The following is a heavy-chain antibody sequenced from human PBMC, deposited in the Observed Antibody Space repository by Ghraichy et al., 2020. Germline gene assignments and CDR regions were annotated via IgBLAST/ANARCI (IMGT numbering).Heavy chain of an antibody. CDR1: GYSFTSYW. J-gene: IGHJ4*02. D-gene: IGHD3-22*01. Sequence: GESLNISCKGSGYSFTSYWISWVRQMPGKGLEWMGRIDPSDSYTNYSPSFQGHVTISADKSISTAYLQWSSLKASDTAMYYCARLFHSGVVMTLPDFDYWGQGTLVTVSS. CDR3: ARLFHSGVVMTLPDFDY. CDR2: IDPSDSYT. V-gene: IGHV5-10-1*01.